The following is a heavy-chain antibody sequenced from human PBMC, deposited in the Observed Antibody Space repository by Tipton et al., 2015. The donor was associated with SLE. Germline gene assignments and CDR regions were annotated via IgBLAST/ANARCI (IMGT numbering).Heavy chain of an antibody. Sequence: GAEVKKPGESLKISCKGSAYSFTRYWIGWVRQMPGKGLEWMGIIDPGDSDTRYSPSFEGQVTISADKSINTAYMEWSSLKASDTAIYYCARIRYSFGPFFDYWGQGTLVTVSS. D-gene: IGHD5-18*01. CDR1: AYSFTRYW. CDR3: ARIRYSFGPFFDY. V-gene: IGHV5-51*03. CDR2: IDPGDSDT. J-gene: IGHJ4*02.